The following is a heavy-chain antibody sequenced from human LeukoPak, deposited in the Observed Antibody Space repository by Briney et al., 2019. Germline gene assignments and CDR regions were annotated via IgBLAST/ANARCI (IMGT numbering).Heavy chain of an antibody. Sequence: GGSLRLSCAASGFTFSSYAMHWVRQAPGKGLEWVAVISYDGSKKYYAASVKGRFTIPRGNSKNTLYLQMNGLRAEDTAVYCCARDRVPSDIVVVPAKHYGMDVWGQGTTVTVSS. D-gene: IGHD2-2*01. V-gene: IGHV3-30-3*01. CDR2: ISYDGSKK. CDR1: GFTFSSYA. CDR3: ARDRVPSDIVVVPAKHYGMDV. J-gene: IGHJ6*02.